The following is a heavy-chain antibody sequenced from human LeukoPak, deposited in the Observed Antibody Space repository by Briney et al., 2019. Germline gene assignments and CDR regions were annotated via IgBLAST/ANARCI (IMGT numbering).Heavy chain of an antibody. CDR1: GFTFSSYD. CDR3: VRGGTVTSSSWSGGAFDI. CDR2: IGTAGDT. Sequence: PGGSLRLSCAASGFTFSSYDMHWVRQATGKGLEWVSAIGTAGDTYYPGSVKGRFTISRENAKNSLYLQMNSLRAGDTAVYYCVRGGTVTSSSWSGGAFDIWGQGTMVTVSS. D-gene: IGHD6-13*01. V-gene: IGHV3-13*01. J-gene: IGHJ3*02.